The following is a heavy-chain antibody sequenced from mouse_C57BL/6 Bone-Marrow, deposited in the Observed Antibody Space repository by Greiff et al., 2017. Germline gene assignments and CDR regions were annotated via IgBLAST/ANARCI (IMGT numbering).Heavy chain of an antibody. CDR3: ARRQYYGTLFAY. J-gene: IGHJ3*01. Sequence: EVMLVESGGGLVKPGGSLKLSCAASGFTFSSYTMSWVRPTPEKRLEWVATISGGGGNTYYPDSVKGRFTISRDNAKNTLYLQMSSLRSEDTALYYCARRQYYGTLFAYWGQGTLVTVSA. V-gene: IGHV5-9*01. CDR2: ISGGGGNT. D-gene: IGHD1-1*01. CDR1: GFTFSSYT.